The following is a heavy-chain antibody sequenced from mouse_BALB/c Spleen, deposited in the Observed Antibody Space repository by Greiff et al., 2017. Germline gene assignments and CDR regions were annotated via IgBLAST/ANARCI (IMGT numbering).Heavy chain of an antibody. CDR2: IDPANGNT. Sequence: VQLQQSGAELVKPGASVKLSCTASGFNIKDTYMHWVKQRPEQGLEWIGRIDPANGNTKYDPKFQGKATITADTSSNTAYLQLSSLTSEDTAVYYCAFYYRYAWFAYWGQGTLGTVSA. V-gene: IGHV14-3*02. D-gene: IGHD2-14*01. J-gene: IGHJ3*01. CDR1: GFNIKDTY. CDR3: AFYYRYAWFAY.